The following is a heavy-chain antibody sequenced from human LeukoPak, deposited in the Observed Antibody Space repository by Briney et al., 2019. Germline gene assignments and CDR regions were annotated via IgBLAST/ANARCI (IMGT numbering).Heavy chain of an antibody. CDR3: ARDQSSGWYQYGMDV. Sequence: SETLSLTCTVSGGSISSYYWSWIRQPAGKGLEWIGRIYTSGSTNYNPSLKSRVTMSVDTSKNQFSLKLMSVTAADTDVYDCARDQSSGWYQYGMDVWGQGTTVTVSS. CDR1: GGSISSYY. CDR2: IYTSGST. V-gene: IGHV4-4*07. J-gene: IGHJ6*02. D-gene: IGHD6-19*01.